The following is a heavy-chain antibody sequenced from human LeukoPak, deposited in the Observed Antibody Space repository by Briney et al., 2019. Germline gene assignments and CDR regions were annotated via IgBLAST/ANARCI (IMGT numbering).Heavy chain of an antibody. CDR3: ARHRGSGYPYFDY. Sequence: SETLSLTCTVSGGSINNYYWSWIRQPPGKGLEWIGYIYYSGSTNYNPSLKSRVTISVDTSKNQFSLKLSSLTAAVTAVYYCARHRGSGYPYFDYWGQGTLVTVSS. CDR1: GGSINNYY. D-gene: IGHD3-22*01. V-gene: IGHV4-59*01. J-gene: IGHJ4*02. CDR2: IYYSGST.